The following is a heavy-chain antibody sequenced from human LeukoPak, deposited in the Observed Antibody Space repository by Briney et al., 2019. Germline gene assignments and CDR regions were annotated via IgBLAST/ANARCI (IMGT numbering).Heavy chain of an antibody. CDR2: ISGGGTTT. CDR3: ALVVAGRVSY. J-gene: IGHJ4*02. CDR1: GFTFTSYG. D-gene: IGHD6-19*01. Sequence: GGSLRLSCAASGFTFTSYGMGWVRQAPGKGLEWVSGISGGGTTTYYADSVKGRFTISRDNSKNTLSLQMNSLRAEDTAVYYRALVVAGRVSYWGQGTLVTVSS. V-gene: IGHV3-23*01.